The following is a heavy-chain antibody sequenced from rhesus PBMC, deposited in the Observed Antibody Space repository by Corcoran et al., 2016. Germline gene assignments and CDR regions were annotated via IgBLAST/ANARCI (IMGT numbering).Heavy chain of an antibody. J-gene: IGHJ6*01. CDR1: GGSISSSHW. CDR3: AREVGYGLDS. CDR2: ISGSSGST. D-gene: IGHD1-44*01. V-gene: IGHV4-65*01. Sequence: QVQLQESGPGLVKPSETLSLPCAVSGGSISSSHWWSWIRQPPGKGLEWIGYISGSSGSTYYNPSLKSRVTISTNPSQNQCSLKLSSVTAADTAVYYCAREVGYGLDSWGQGVVVTVSS.